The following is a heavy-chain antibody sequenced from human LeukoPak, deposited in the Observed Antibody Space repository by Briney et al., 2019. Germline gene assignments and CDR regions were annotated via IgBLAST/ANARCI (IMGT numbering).Heavy chain of an antibody. J-gene: IGHJ4*02. CDR1: GFTFSTYW. Sequence: GGSLRLSCVDCGFTFSTYWMIWVRHAPGKGLEWGANIKYDGSEKYYVDSVKGRYTISRDNAKNSLYLQMNSLRAEDTAVYYCARESGLSGYDLLDYWGQGTLVTVSS. D-gene: IGHD5-12*01. CDR2: IKYDGSEK. V-gene: IGHV3-7*01. CDR3: ARESGLSGYDLLDY.